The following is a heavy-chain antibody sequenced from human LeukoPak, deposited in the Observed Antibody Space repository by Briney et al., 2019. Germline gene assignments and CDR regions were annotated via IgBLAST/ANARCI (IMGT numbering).Heavy chain of an antibody. CDR1: GYTFTGYY. V-gene: IGHV1-2*06. CDR3: ARDYYDSSGYYSFDY. D-gene: IGHD3-22*01. Sequence: ASVKVSCKASGYTFTGYYMHWVRQAPGQGLEWMGQINPNSGGTNYAQKFQGRVTMTRDTSISTAYMELSRLRSDDSAVYYCARDYYDSSGYYSFDYWGQGTLVTVSS. J-gene: IGHJ4*02. CDR2: INPNSGGT.